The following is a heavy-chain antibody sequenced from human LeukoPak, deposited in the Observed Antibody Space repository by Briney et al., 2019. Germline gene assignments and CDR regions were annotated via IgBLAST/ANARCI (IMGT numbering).Heavy chain of an antibody. CDR2: ISSSGSTI. CDR3: ARGTVAGKAPY. J-gene: IGHJ4*02. V-gene: IGHV3-48*01. D-gene: IGHD6-19*01. Sequence: GGSLRLSCAASGFTFSSHSMHWVRQAPGKGLEWVSYISSSGSTIYYADSVKGRFSISRDNAKNSLHLQMNSLRAEDTAVYYCARGTVAGKAPYWGQGTLVTVSS. CDR1: GFTFSSHS.